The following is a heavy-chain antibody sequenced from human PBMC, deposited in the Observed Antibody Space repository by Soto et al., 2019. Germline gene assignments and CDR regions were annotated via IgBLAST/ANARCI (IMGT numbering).Heavy chain of an antibody. CDR3: TTVFDY. Sequence: EVQLVGSGGDLVQPGGSLRLSCAVSGFTFTNNWIHWVRQAPGKGLLWVSRLTGGTATGYADSVRGRFTISGDAAKNTLYLQMNDLRAEDTAVYYCTTVFDYWGRGTLVTVSS. CDR1: GFTFTNNW. CDR2: LTGGTAT. V-gene: IGHV3-74*01. J-gene: IGHJ4*02. D-gene: IGHD1-1*01.